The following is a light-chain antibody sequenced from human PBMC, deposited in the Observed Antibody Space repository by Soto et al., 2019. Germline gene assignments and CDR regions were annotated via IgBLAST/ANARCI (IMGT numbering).Light chain of an antibody. CDR2: DVN. CDR1: SSDVGGYHY. CDR3: CSYAGSYTLV. J-gene: IGLJ2*01. V-gene: IGLV2-11*01. Sequence: QSALTQPRSVSGSPGQSVTLSCTGTSSDVGGYHYVSWYQHHRGKAPKIIIYDVNKRPSGVPDRFSGSKSGNTASPTISGLQTEDEADYYCCSYAGSYTLVFGGGTKLTVL.